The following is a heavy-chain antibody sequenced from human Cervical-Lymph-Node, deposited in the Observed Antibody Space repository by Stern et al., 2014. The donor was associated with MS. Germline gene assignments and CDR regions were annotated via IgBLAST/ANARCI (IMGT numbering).Heavy chain of an antibody. CDR2: INPNSGGT. CDR3: ATVGTSDY. Sequence: QLVQSGAEVKKPGASVKVSCKASGYSFTGYDMHWVRKAPGQGLEWMGRINPNSGGTNYEQKFEGRVTMTRDTSINTAYMELSRLRSDDTAVYYCATVGTSDYWGQGTLVTVSS. V-gene: IGHV1-2*06. J-gene: IGHJ4*02. CDR1: GYSFTGYD.